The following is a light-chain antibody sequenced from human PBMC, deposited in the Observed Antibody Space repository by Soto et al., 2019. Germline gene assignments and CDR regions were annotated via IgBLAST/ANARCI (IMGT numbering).Light chain of an antibody. Sequence: DIQMTQSPSSLSASVGDRVTITCRASQNIINYLNWYQQKPGKAPKLLIHAASSLQSGVPQRFSGTGSGTDFTLTSSSLQPEDFATYYCQQSYSIPWTWRQGTNVEIK. CDR2: AAS. J-gene: IGKJ1*01. CDR3: QQSYSIPWT. V-gene: IGKV1-39*01. CDR1: QNIINY.